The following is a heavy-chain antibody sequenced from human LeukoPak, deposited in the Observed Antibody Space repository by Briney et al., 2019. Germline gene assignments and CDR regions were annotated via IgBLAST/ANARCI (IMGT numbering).Heavy chain of an antibody. D-gene: IGHD3-10*01. CDR2: ISSGGSTK. CDR1: GFTFRSYE. J-gene: IGHJ4*02. CDR3: ARDGGPTVGGYCDY. V-gene: IGHV3-48*03. Sequence: GGSLRLSCAASGFTFRSYEMNWVRQAPGKGLEWVSYISSGGSTKYYADSVKGRFTISRDNAKNSPYLQMNSLRAEDTAVYYCARDGGPTVGGYCDYWGQGTLVTVSS.